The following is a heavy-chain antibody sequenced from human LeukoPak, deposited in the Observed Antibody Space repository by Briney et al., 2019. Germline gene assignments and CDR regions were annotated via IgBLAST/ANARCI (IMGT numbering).Heavy chain of an antibody. V-gene: IGHV1-2*02. Sequence: GASVKVSCKASGYTFSGYFMHWARQAPGQGLEWMGWINPNSGGTNYAQRFQGRVTMTRDTSLSTAYMELSGLKSDDSAIYFCARDQYYDSRPLEYWGQGTLVTVSS. CDR1: GYTFSGYF. CDR3: ARDQYYDSRPLEY. J-gene: IGHJ4*02. D-gene: IGHD3-22*01. CDR2: INPNSGGT.